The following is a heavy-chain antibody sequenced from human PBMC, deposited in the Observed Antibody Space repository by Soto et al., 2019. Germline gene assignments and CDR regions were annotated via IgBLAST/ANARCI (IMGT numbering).Heavy chain of an antibody. CDR3: ARVTFTYYYDSGDDC. V-gene: IGHV1-8*01. J-gene: IGHJ4*02. Sequence: QVQLVQSGAEVKKPGASVKVSCKASGYTFTSYDINWARQAPGQGLEWMGWMDPNRGNTGYAQNFQGRVTMTRNTTISTAYMELSSLRSEDTAVYYCARVTFTYYYDSGDDCWGQGTRVSVSS. CDR1: GYTFTSYD. CDR2: MDPNRGNT. D-gene: IGHD3-22*01.